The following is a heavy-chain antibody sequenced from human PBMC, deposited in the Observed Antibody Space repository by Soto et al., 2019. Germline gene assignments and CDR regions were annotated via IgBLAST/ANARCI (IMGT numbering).Heavy chain of an antibody. CDR2: ISWNSGSI. V-gene: IGHV3-9*01. J-gene: IGHJ4*02. D-gene: IGHD6-19*01. Sequence: TGGSLRLSCAASGFTFDDYAMHWVRQAPGKGLEWVSGISWNSGSIGYADSVKGRFTISRDNAKNSLYLQMNSLRAEDTALYYCAKDTVAGTNYGLQGHFDYWGQGTLVTVSS. CDR1: GFTFDDYA. CDR3: AKDTVAGTNYGLQGHFDY.